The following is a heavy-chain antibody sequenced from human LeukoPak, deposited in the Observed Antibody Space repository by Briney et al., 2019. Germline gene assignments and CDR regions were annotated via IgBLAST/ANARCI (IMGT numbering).Heavy chain of an antibody. V-gene: IGHV3-23*01. CDR3: DPLKDEWLPFND. CDR1: GFTYSSFA. J-gene: IGHJ4*02. Sequence: PGGFLRLSCAASGFTYSSFAMSWVRQAPGKGLEWVTTINHSGDTTYYVDSVRGRFTISRDNSKNTLFLQMDSLRAEDTAIYYCDPLKDEWLPFNDWGPGTLVTVSS. CDR2: INHSGDTT. D-gene: IGHD5-12*01.